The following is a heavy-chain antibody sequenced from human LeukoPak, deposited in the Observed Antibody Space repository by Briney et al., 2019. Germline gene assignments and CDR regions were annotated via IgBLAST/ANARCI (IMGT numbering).Heavy chain of an antibody. CDR2: VHYSGTT. CDR1: GGSIRSYY. J-gene: IGHJ4*02. CDR3: ARDTGTVVDY. D-gene: IGHD4-23*01. Sequence: PSETLSLTCTVSGGSIRSYYWSWIRQPPGKGLEWIGYVHYSGTTDYNPSLRSRVTISVDTSKNQFSLNLTSVTAADTAVYYCARDTGTVVDYWGQGTLVTVSS. V-gene: IGHV4-59*01.